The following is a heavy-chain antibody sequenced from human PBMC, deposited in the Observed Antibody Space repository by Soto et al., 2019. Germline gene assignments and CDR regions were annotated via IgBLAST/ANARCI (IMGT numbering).Heavy chain of an antibody. Sequence: EVQLVESGGGLVQPGGSLRLSCEASGFTFRNYDMHWVPQGTGKGLEWVSGISAAGDPDYADSVEGRFTISRENAQNSFFLQMNSLRGGDTAVYFCARTDRDFYGLDVWGQGTTVIVSS. CDR2: ISAAGDP. CDR1: GFTFRNYD. J-gene: IGHJ6*02. D-gene: IGHD1-1*01. CDR3: ARTDRDFYGLDV. V-gene: IGHV3-13*05.